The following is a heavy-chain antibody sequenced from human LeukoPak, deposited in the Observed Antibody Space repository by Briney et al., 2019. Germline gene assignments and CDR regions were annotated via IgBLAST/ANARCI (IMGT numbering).Heavy chain of an antibody. CDR1: GFTFSAYG. D-gene: IGHD2-2*01. CDR3: ARSYADGTADY. V-gene: IGHV3-33*01. Sequence: PGGSLRLSCAASGFTFSAYGMHWVRQAPGKGLEWVAVIWHDGSHQYYADSVKGRFTISRDNSRNTLYLQMNNLRAEDTAVYFCARSYADGTADYWGQGTLVTVSS. CDR2: IWHDGSHQ. J-gene: IGHJ4*02.